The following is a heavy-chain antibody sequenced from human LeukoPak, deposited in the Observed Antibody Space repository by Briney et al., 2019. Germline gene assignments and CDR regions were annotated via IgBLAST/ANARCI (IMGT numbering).Heavy chain of an antibody. CDR2: IIPMFGTA. V-gene: IGHV1-69*13. CDR1: GGTFSSYA. D-gene: IGHD1-1*01. J-gene: IGHJ6*02. Sequence: SVKVSCKASGGTFSSYAISWVRQAPGQGLEWMGGIIPMFGTANYAQKFQGRVTITADVSTGATYMELSSLRSEDTAVYYCARDAWQNWKSGANHYYYGLDVWGQGTTVTVPS. CDR3: ARDAWQNWKSGANHYYYGLDV.